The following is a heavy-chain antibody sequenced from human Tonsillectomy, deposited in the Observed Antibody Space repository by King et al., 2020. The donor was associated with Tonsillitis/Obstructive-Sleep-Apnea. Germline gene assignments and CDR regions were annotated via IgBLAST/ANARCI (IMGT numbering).Heavy chain of an antibody. J-gene: IGHJ3*02. V-gene: IGHV5-51*01. Sequence: VQLVESGAEVKKPGESLKISCKGSGYSFTSYWIGWVRQMPGKGLEWMGIIYPGDSDIRYSPSFKGKFTISADKSISIAYLQWRSLKASDTAMYYCARPFVYDSSIDAFDIWGQGTMVTVSS. CDR3: ARPFVYDSSIDAFDI. D-gene: IGHD3-22*01. CDR1: GYSFTSYW. CDR2: IYPGDSDI.